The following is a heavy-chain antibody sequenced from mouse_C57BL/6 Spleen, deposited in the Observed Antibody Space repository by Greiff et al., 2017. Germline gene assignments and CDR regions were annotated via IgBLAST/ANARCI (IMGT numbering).Heavy chain of an antibody. Sequence: QVQLKQSGAELMKPGASVKLSCKATGYTFTGYWIEWVKQRPGHGLEWIGEILPGSGSTNYNEKFKGKATFTADTSSNTAYMQLSSLTTENSAIYYCASQGAFYDGYYIAYWGQGTLVTVSA. CDR1: GYTFTGYW. V-gene: IGHV1-9*01. D-gene: IGHD2-3*01. J-gene: IGHJ3*01. CDR3: ASQGAFYDGYYIAY. CDR2: ILPGSGST.